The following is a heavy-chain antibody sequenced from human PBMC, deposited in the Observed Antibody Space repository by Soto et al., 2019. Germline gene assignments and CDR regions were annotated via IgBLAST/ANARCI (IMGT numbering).Heavy chain of an antibody. D-gene: IGHD2-2*03. CDR1: GGSFSGYY. Sequence: QVQLQQWGAGLLKPSETLSLTCAVYGGSFSGYYWSWIRQPPGKGLEWIGEINHSGSTNYNPSLNSRVTIQVDTSKHQFSLKLSSVTAADTAVYYCARNSTGYCSSTSCYDYFDYWGQGTLVTVSS. CDR2: INHSGST. CDR3: ARNSTGYCSSTSCYDYFDY. V-gene: IGHV4-34*01. J-gene: IGHJ4*02.